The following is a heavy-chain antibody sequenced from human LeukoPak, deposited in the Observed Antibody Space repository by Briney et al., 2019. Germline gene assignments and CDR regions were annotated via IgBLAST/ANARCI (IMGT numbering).Heavy chain of an antibody. V-gene: IGHV3-43*01. D-gene: IGHD6-6*01. CDR2: ISWDGGST. J-gene: IGHJ4*02. CDR3: AKDGGSSSSWYYFDY. CDR1: GFTFDDYT. Sequence: GGSLRLSCAASGFTFDDYTMHWVRQAPGKGLEWVSRISWDGGSTYYADSVKGRFTISRDNSKDSLYLQMNSLRTEDTALYYCAKDGGSSSSWYYFDYWGQGTLVTVSS.